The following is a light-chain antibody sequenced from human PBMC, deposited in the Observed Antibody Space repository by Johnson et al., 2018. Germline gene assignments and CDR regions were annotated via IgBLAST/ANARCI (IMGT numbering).Light chain of an antibody. Sequence: QSVLTQPPSVSAAPVQKVTISCSGSSSNIGNNYVSWYQQLPGTAPKLLIYENNKRPSGIPDRFSGSKSGTSATLGITGLQTGDEADYYCGTWDSSLSAGNVVGTGTKVTGL. CDR1: SSNIGNNY. J-gene: IGLJ1*01. V-gene: IGLV1-51*02. CDR2: ENN. CDR3: GTWDSSLSAGNV.